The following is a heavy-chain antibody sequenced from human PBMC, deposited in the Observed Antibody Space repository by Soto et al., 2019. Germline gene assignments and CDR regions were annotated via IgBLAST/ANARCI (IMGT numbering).Heavy chain of an antibody. CDR2: IYHSGST. CDR3: ARDRGSSGWYGVYYYYGMDV. J-gene: IGHJ6*02. V-gene: IGHV4-4*02. CDR1: GGSISSSNW. Sequence: SETLSLTCAVSGGSISSSNWWSWVRQPPGKGLEWIGEIYHSGSTNYNPSLKSRVTISVDKSKNQFSLKLSSVTAADTAVYYCARDRGSSGWYGVYYYYGMDVWGQGTTVTVPS. D-gene: IGHD6-19*01.